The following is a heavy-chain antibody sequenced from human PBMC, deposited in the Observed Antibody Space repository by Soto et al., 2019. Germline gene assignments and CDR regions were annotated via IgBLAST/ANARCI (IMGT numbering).Heavy chain of an antibody. CDR3: ARIPSVGKDY. CDR1: GGSISSYY. J-gene: IGHJ4*02. Sequence: DTLSLTCTVSGGSISSYYWSWIRQPPGKGLEWIGYIYYSGSTNYNPSLKSRVTISVDTSKNQFSLKLSSVTAADTAVYYCARIPSVGKDYWGQGTLVTVSS. V-gene: IGHV4-59*01. CDR2: IYYSGST.